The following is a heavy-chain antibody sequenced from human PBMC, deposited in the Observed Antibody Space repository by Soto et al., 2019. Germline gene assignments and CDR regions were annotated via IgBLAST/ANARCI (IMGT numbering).Heavy chain of an antibody. V-gene: IGHV1-69*13. J-gene: IGHJ4*02. CDR3: ARDIAAGTFDY. D-gene: IGHD6-13*01. CDR1: GGTFSSYA. CDR2: IIPIFGTA. Sequence: SVKVCGKASGGTFSSYAISWVRQAPGQGLEWMGGIIPIFGTANYAQKFQGRVTITADESTSTAYMELSSLRSEDTAVYYCARDIAAGTFDYWGQGTLVTVSS.